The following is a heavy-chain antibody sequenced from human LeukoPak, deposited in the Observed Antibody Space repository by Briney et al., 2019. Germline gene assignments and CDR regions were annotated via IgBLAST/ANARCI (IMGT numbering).Heavy chain of an antibody. CDR1: GFPFSSYW. CDR3: ARVGGYVPFDY. Sequence: GGPLRLSCAASGFPFSSYWMHWVRQAPGKGLVWVSRIKSDGSTNYAASVKGRFTISRDNAKNTVSLQMNSLRAADTGVYYCARVGGYVPFDYWGQGTLVTVSS. V-gene: IGHV3-74*01. CDR2: IKSDGST. J-gene: IGHJ4*02. D-gene: IGHD5-12*01.